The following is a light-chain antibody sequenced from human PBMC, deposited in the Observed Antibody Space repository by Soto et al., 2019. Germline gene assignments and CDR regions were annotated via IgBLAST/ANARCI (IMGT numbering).Light chain of an antibody. V-gene: IGKV1-5*03. CDR2: KAS. CDR3: QQYNSYSRT. CDR1: QSIRSW. Sequence: DIQMTQSPSTLSASLGDRVTITSRASQSIRSWLACYQQKPGKAPKLLIYKASSLESGVPSRFSGSGSGTEFTLTISSLQPDDFATYYCQQYNSYSRTFGQGTKVDIK. J-gene: IGKJ1*01.